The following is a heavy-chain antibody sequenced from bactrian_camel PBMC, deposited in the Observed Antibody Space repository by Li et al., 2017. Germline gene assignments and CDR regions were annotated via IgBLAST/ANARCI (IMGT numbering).Heavy chain of an antibody. V-gene: IGHV3S6*01. J-gene: IGHJ7*01. Sequence: HVQLVESGGGLLQPGGTVTLSCSGSGDTFSHNWMHWIRQPPGRGLQWVASLYTAEGNTDSADSVKGRFTISQDNAKNTLYLQMNDLKEEDSGMYVCAAGPPCTHHDVAYGMTSWGKGTQVTVS. D-gene: IGHD2*01. CDR2: LYTAEGNT. CDR1: GDTFSHNW.